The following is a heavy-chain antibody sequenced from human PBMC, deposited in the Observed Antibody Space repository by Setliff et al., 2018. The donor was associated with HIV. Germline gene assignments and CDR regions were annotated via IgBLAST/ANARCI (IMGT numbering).Heavy chain of an antibody. CDR3: ARGMGYVGYDWGLPWAPFDS. CDR2: INPNSGGT. J-gene: IGHJ4*02. V-gene: IGHV1-2*06. CDR1: GYTFTGYY. D-gene: IGHD5-12*01. Sequence: ASVKVSCKASGYTFTGYYMHWVRQAPGQGLEWMGRINPNSGGTNYAQNLQGSVTIITDTSTSTAYMELRSLTSDDTAVYFCARGMGYVGYDWGLPWAPFDSWGQGTLVTVSS.